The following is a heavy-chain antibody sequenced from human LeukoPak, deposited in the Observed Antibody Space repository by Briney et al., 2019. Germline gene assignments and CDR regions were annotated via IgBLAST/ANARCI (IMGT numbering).Heavy chain of an antibody. CDR3: ARSLFDRLVRD. Sequence: PGGSLGLSCAASGFTFSSYSMNWVRQAPGKGLEWVSYISRSSSTIYYADSVKGRFTISRDNAKNSVYLQMNSLRAEDTAVYYCARSLFDRLVRDWGQGTLVTVSS. D-gene: IGHD3-3*01. CDR2: ISRSSSTI. V-gene: IGHV3-48*04. J-gene: IGHJ4*02. CDR1: GFTFSSYS.